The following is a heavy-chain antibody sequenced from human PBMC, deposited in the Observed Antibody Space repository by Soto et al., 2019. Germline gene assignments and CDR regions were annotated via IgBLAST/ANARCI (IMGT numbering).Heavy chain of an antibody. CDR3: ARTYTRESPSDY. V-gene: IGHV5-51*01. D-gene: IGHD1-20*01. CDR2: IYPGDSDT. Sequence: PGESLKISCKGSGYSFTNYRIGWVRQMPGKGLEWMGIIYPGDSDTRYSPSFQGQVIISADKSISTAYLQWSSLKASDTAMYYCARTYTRESPSDYWGQGTLVTVSS. CDR1: GYSFTNYR. J-gene: IGHJ4*02.